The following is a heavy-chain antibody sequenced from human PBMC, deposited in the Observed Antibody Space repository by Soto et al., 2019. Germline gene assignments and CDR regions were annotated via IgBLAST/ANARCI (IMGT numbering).Heavy chain of an antibody. J-gene: IGHJ4*02. CDR2: VWTSGST. Sequence: SETLSLTCNVSGGSMSRYYWSWIRQPAGKGLEWIGRVWTSGSTNYNPSLKSRVTMSIDTSNNHFSLKLNSVTAADTAVYYCARTVGAAYYFDFWGQGTLVTVSS. V-gene: IGHV4-4*07. D-gene: IGHD1-26*01. CDR1: GGSMSRYY. CDR3: ARTVGAAYYFDF.